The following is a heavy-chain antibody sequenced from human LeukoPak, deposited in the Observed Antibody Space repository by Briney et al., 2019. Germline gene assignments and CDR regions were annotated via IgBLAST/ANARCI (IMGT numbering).Heavy chain of an antibody. CDR2: INSDGSST. V-gene: IGHV3-74*01. J-gene: IGHJ4*02. D-gene: IGHD3-22*01. Sequence: PGGSLRLSCAASGSTFSSYWMHWVRQAPGKGLVWVSRINSDGSSTSYADSVKGRFTISRDNAKNTLYLQMNSLRAEDTAVYYCARAVGYYYDSSGYLDYWGQGTLVTVSS. CDR3: ARAVGYYYDSSGYLDY. CDR1: GSTFSSYW.